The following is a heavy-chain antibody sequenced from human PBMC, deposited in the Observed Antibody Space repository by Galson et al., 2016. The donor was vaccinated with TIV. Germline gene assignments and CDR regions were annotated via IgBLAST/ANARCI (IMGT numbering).Heavy chain of an antibody. CDR3: AKDRNTAFDTHYSYYGLDV. CDR1: GGTFSSYV. V-gene: IGHV1-69*13. Sequence: SLKVSCKASGGTFSSYVIKWVRQAPGQGLEWMGEIIPMFVTANYAQKFQGRVTITADESTSTAYMELSSLRSEDTAVYYCAKDRNTAFDTHYSYYGLDVWGQGTTVIVSS. D-gene: IGHD5-18*01. J-gene: IGHJ6*02. CDR2: IIPMFVTA.